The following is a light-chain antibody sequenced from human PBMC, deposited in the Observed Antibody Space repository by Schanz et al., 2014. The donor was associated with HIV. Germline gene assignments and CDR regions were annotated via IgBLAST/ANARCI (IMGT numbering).Light chain of an antibody. Sequence: DIQMTQSPSILSASVGDRVSISCRASQSISNWLAWYQQKPGKAPDLLIYEASILETGVPSRFSGSGSGTEFTLTISSLQPDDSATYYCQQYKTSSTSSPYTFGQGTKVEIK. J-gene: IGKJ2*01. CDR2: EAS. CDR3: QQYKTSSTSSPYT. V-gene: IGKV1-5*01. CDR1: QSISNW.